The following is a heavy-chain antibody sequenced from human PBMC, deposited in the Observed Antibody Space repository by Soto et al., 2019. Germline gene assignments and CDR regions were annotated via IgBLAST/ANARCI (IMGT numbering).Heavy chain of an antibody. Sequence: ASVKVSCKASGYTFASYAISWVRQAPGQGLEWMGWISAYNGNTNYAQKFQGWVTLTRDTSISTAYMELSRLRSDDTAVYYCAIEMATNGHYFDYWGQGTLVTVSS. CDR3: AIEMATNGHYFDY. V-gene: IGHV1-18*01. CDR1: GYTFASYA. J-gene: IGHJ4*02. CDR2: ISAYNGNT. D-gene: IGHD5-12*01.